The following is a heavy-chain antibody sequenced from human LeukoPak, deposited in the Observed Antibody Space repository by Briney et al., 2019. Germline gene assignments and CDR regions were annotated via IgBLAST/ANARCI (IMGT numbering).Heavy chain of an antibody. CDR3: ARSPAGDAWPPAYYMDV. D-gene: IGHD3-10*01. CDR1: GFTFSHYG. J-gene: IGHJ6*03. V-gene: IGHV3-33*01. Sequence: PGRSLRLSCEASGFTFSHYGMHWVRQAPGKGLEWVAVIWSDATNQYYADSVKGRFTISRDNAKKSLYLQMNSLRDDDTAVYFCARSPAGDAWPPAYYMDVWGKGTTVTVSS. CDR2: IWSDATNQ.